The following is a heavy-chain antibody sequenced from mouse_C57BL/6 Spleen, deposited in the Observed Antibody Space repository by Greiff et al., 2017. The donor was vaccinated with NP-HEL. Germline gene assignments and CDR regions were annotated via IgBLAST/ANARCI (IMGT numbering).Heavy chain of an antibody. D-gene: IGHD3-3*01. CDR1: GFTFSSYA. Sequence: DVQLVESGEGLVKPGGSLKLSCAASGFTFSSYAMSWVRQTPEKRLEWVAYISSGGDYIYYADTVKGRFTISRDNARNTLYLQMSSLKSEDTAMYYCTREGGDEVFAYWGQGTLVTVSA. CDR2: ISSGGDYI. J-gene: IGHJ3*01. V-gene: IGHV5-9-1*02. CDR3: TREGGDEVFAY.